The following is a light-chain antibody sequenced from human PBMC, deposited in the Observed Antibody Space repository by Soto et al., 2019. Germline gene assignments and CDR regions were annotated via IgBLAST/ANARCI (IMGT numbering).Light chain of an antibody. CDR2: CAS. J-gene: IGKJ3*01. CDR3: QQYGSSLFT. CDR1: QSVSSSY. V-gene: IGKV3-20*01. Sequence: EIVLTQSPGTLSLSPGERATLSCRASQSVSSSYLAWYQQKPGQAPRLLIYCASRRATGIPDRFSGSGSGTDFTLTISRLEPEDFALYYCQQYGSSLFTFGPGTKVDIK.